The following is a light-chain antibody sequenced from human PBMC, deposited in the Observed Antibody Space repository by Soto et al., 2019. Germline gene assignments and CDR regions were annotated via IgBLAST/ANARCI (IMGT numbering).Light chain of an antibody. CDR1: QSVSSN. Sequence: EIVMTQSPATLSVSPGERATLSCRASQSVSSNLAWYQQKPGQAPRLLIYGASTRATGIPDRFSGSGSGTHFTLTISRLEPGDFAVYYCQHFGGTTFTFGQGTKVDIK. J-gene: IGKJ1*01. CDR3: QHFGGTTFT. V-gene: IGKV3D-15*01. CDR2: GAS.